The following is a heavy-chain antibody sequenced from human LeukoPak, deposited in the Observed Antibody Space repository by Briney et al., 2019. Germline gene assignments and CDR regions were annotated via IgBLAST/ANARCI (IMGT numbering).Heavy chain of an antibody. CDR2: IYYSGST. CDR1: GGSISSGGYY. J-gene: IGHJ6*02. Sequence: SETLSLTCTVSGGSISSGGYYWSWIRQHPEKGLEWIGYIYYSGSTYYNPSLKSRVTISVDTSKNQFSLKLSSVTAADTAVYYCARGRSSGWYKDYYYYYGMDVWGQGTTVTVSS. D-gene: IGHD6-19*01. V-gene: IGHV4-31*03. CDR3: ARGRSSGWYKDYYYYYGMDV.